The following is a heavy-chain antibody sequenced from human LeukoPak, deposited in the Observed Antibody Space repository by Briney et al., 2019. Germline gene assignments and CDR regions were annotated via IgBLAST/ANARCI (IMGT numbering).Heavy chain of an antibody. D-gene: IGHD2-2*01. J-gene: IGHJ6*02. CDR3: ARVVTIVVVPAAMDV. CDR2: INHSGST. V-gene: IGHV4-34*01. Sequence: SETLSLTCAVYGGSFSGYYWSWIRQPPGKGLEWIGEINHSGSTNYNPSLKSRVTISVGTSKNQFSLKLSSVTAADTAVYYCARVVTIVVVPAAMDVWGQGTTVTVSS. CDR1: GGSFSGYY.